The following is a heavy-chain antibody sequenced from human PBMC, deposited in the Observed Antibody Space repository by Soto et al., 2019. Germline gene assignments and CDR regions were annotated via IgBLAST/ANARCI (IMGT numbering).Heavy chain of an antibody. CDR3: TTDFGSTSYGFDY. J-gene: IGHJ4*02. D-gene: IGHD5-18*01. CDR1: GFTFANAW. V-gene: IGHV3-15*01. CDR2: IKSRTDGGTT. Sequence: LRLSCAGSGFTFANAWMSWVRQAPGKGLEWVGRIKSRTDGGTTDFAAPVKGRFSISRDDSKKMVFLQMDSLKTEDTAVYYCTTDFGSTSYGFDYWGQGXLVTVYS.